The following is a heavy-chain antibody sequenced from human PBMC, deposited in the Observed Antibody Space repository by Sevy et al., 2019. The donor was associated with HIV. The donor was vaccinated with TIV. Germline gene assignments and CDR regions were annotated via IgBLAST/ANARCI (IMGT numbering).Heavy chain of an antibody. CDR3: ASGAIGPGLYYFDY. CDR1: GGTFSSYA. D-gene: IGHD2-2*01. CDR2: IIPIFGTA. Sequence: ASVKVSCKASGGTFSSYAISWVRQAPGQGLEWMGGIIPIFGTANYAQKFQGRVTITAVESTGTAYMELSSLRSEDTAVYYCASGAIGPGLYYFDYWGQGTLVTVSS. J-gene: IGHJ4*02. V-gene: IGHV1-69*13.